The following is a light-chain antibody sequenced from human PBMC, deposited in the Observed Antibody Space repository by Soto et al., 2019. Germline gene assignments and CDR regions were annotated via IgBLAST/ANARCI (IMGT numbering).Light chain of an antibody. Sequence: SYELAQTPSVSVSPGQTARITCSGDELSKQYVYWYQQKPGQAPVLVIYKDTERASGIPERFSASSSGTTVTLTISGVRAEDEADYCCQSPDDTGNYYLFGTGTKVTVL. CDR1: ELSKQY. CDR2: KDT. V-gene: IGLV3-25*02. J-gene: IGLJ1*01. CDR3: QSPDDTGNYYL.